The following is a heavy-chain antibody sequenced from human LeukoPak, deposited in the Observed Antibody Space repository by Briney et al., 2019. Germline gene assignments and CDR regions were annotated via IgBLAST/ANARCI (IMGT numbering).Heavy chain of an antibody. CDR2: ISGSGGST. CDR1: GFTFSSYA. V-gene: IGHV3-23*01. D-gene: IGHD5-18*01. Sequence: GGSLRLSCAASGFTFSSYAMSWVRQAPGKGLEWVSAISGSGGSTYYADSVKGRFTISRDNSKNTLYLQMNSLRAEDTAVYYCARDPGDTAMPYNWFDPWGQGTLVTVSS. CDR3: ARDPGDTAMPYNWFDP. J-gene: IGHJ5*02.